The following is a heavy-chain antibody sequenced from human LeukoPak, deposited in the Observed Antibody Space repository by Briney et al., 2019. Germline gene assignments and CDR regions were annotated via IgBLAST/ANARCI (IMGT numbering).Heavy chain of an antibody. CDR3: TRRLESGIWDFDY. V-gene: IGHV3-73*01. Sequence: PGGSLRLSCAASGFTFSGSAMHWVRQASGKGLEWVGRIRNKDNSYATAYAASVKGRFTISRDDSGNMAYLQMNSLKTEDTAVYYYTRRLESGIWDFDYWGQGARVTVSS. D-gene: IGHD6-19*01. CDR2: IRNKDNSYAT. J-gene: IGHJ4*02. CDR1: GFTFSGSA.